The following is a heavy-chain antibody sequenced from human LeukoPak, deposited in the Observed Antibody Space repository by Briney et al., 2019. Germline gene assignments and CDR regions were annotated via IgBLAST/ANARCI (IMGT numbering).Heavy chain of an antibody. CDR3: ARQGLVGATTGGGSDAFDI. J-gene: IGHJ3*02. CDR2: IFYGGST. V-gene: IGHV4-39*01. CDR1: GGSISSSSYY. Sequence: SETLSLTCAVSGGSISSSSYYWGWIRQPPGKGLEWIGNIFYGGSTYYNPSLKSRVSISVHTSKNQFSLKLGSVTAADTAVYYCARQGLVGATTGGGSDAFDIWGQGTMVTVSS. D-gene: IGHD1-26*01.